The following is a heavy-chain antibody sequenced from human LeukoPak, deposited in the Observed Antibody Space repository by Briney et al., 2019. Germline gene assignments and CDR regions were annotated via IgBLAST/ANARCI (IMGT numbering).Heavy chain of an antibody. J-gene: IGHJ4*02. Sequence: PGGSLRLSCAASGFTFSSYAMSWVRQAPGKGLEWVSAISGSGGSTYYADSVKGRFTISRDNSKKTLYLQMNSLRAEDTAVYYCVKDTGTIPEVVNGNFDYWGQGTLVTVSS. CDR2: ISGSGGST. V-gene: IGHV3-23*01. CDR3: VKDTGTIPEVVNGNFDY. CDR1: GFTFSSYA. D-gene: IGHD3-22*01.